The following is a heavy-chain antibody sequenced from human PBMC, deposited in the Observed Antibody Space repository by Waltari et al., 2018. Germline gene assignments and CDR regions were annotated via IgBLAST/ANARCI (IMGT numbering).Heavy chain of an antibody. V-gene: IGHV3-30-3*01. J-gene: IGHJ4*02. CDR1: GFTFTNYV. D-gene: IGHD3-3*01. CDR3: SRGSIWSGYYKGEGGFDF. CDR2: VSHDGNSR. Sequence: QVQLVESGGGVVQPGRSLSLSCSASGFTFTNYVMHWVRQAPGKGLEWVAVVSHDGNSRYYADSVKGRFTISRDTSKNTLYLQMNFLRTEDTSIYFCSRGSIWSGYYKGEGGFDFWGQGTLVTVSS.